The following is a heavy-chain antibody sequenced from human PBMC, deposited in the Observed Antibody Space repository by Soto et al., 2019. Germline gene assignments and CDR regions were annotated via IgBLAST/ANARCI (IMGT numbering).Heavy chain of an antibody. CDR1: GFTFSRDG. CDR2: ITDNGGST. CDR3: AKERATTTAFDY. J-gene: IGHJ4*02. Sequence: EVQLLESGGGLVQAGGSLRLSCAASGFTFSRDGMSWVRQAPGKGLEWASLITDNGGSTYYADSVKGRFTISRDNTKNTLFLQMNSLRAKDTAVYYCAKERATTTAFDYWGQGALVTVSS. V-gene: IGHV3-23*01. D-gene: IGHD4-17*01.